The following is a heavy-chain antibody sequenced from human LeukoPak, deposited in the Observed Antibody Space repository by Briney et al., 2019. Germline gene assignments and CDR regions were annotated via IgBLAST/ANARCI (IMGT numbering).Heavy chain of an antibody. CDR1: GFTFSDYW. CDR2: IIGDGSTT. J-gene: IGHJ5*02. V-gene: IGHV3-74*01. D-gene: IGHD2-15*01. Sequence: LGGSLRLSCAASGFTFSDYWMHWVRQAPGKGLEWVSRIIGDGSTTIYADSVKGRFTISRDNAENTMYLQMNSLRVEDTAVYYCTRRVSATRWFDPWGQGTLVTVSS. CDR3: TRRVSATRWFDP.